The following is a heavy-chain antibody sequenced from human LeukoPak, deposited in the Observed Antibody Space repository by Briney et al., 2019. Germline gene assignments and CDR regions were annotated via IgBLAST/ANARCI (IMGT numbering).Heavy chain of an antibody. D-gene: IGHD3-10*01. V-gene: IGHV3-23*01. J-gene: IGHJ6*02. CDR1: EIILSDYA. Sequence: GGSLRLSCAASEIILSDYAMFWVRQAPGKGLEWASGISASGGRTYYADSVKGRFTITRDNSKNTQYLQMNSLRAEDTAVYYCAKGSGSDDPFGMDVWGQGTTVTVSS. CDR3: AKGSGSDDPFGMDV. CDR2: ISASGGRT.